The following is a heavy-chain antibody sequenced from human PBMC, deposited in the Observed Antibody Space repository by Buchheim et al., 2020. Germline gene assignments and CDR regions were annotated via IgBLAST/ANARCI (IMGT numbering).Heavy chain of an antibody. CDR3: TTGIRYFDWLPPGIREVI. V-gene: IGHV3-15*07. CDR1: GFTFSNAW. D-gene: IGHD3-9*01. Sequence: EVQLVESGGGLVKPGGSLRLSCAASGFTFSNAWMNWVRQAPGKGLEWVGRIKSKTDGGTTDYAAPVKGRFTISREDSKNTLYLQMNSLKTEDTAVYYCTTGIRYFDWLPPGIREVIWGQGTL. J-gene: IGHJ4*02. CDR2: IKSKTDGGTT.